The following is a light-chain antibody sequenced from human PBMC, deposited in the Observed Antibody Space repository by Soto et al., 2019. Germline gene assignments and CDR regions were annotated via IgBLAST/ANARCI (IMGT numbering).Light chain of an antibody. CDR2: EVS. V-gene: IGLV2-14*01. CDR3: GSYTGSIYV. CDR1: SSGVGGYKF. J-gene: IGLJ1*01. Sequence: ALTQPASVSGSPGQSITISCTGTSSGVGGYKFVSWYQQHPGKAPKLMIYEVSNRPSGVSSRFSGSKSGNTASLTISGLQAEDEADYYCGSYTGSIYVFGTGTKVTVL.